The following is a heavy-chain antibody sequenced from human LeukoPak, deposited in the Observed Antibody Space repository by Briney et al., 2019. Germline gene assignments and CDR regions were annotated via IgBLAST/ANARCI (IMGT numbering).Heavy chain of an antibody. D-gene: IGHD2-2*02. CDR2: IIPKFAIA. CDR3: ARDRPGRYCSNTSCYTASPFDP. Sequence: SVKVSCKASRGTFSNYAISWVRQAPGQGLEWMGRIIPKFAIAHYAQKFQGRVTITADESTSTAYLELSSLRSEDTAVYYCARDRPGRYCSNTSCYTASPFDPWGQGTLVIVSS. V-gene: IGHV1-69*13. J-gene: IGHJ5*02. CDR1: RGTFSNYA.